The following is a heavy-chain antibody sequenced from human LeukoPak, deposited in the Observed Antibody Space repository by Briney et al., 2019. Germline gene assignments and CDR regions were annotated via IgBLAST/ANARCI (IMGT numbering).Heavy chain of an antibody. D-gene: IGHD4-17*01. CDR1: GGSISNNNYY. CDR3: ARGQDYGIDY. CDR2: IFYSGST. V-gene: IGHV4-39*01. J-gene: IGHJ4*02. Sequence: PSETLSLTCTISGGSISNNNYYWGWIRQPPGKGLEWIGSIFYSGSTYYNPSLKSRVTISVDTSKNQFSLKLTSVTAADTAVYYCARGQDYGIDYWGQGTLVTVSS.